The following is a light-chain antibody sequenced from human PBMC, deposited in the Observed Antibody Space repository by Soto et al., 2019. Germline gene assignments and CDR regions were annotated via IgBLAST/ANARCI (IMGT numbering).Light chain of an antibody. CDR2: KAS. CDR1: QSISSW. Sequence: DIQMTQSPSTLSASVGDRVTITCRASQSISSWLAWYQQKPRKAPKLLIYKASNLESGVPSRFSGSGSGADFTLTISSLQPDDFATYCCQQYSTYPLTFGGGTKVEIK. J-gene: IGKJ4*01. V-gene: IGKV1-5*03. CDR3: QQYSTYPLT.